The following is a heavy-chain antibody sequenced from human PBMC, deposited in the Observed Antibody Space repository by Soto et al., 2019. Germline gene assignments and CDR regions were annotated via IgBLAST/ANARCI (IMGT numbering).Heavy chain of an antibody. CDR2: IWYDGSNK. D-gene: IGHD3-3*01. CDR3: AREGGITIFGVVITPADHYYYMDV. V-gene: IGHV3-33*01. Sequence: PGGSLRLSCAASGFTFSSYGMHWVRQAPGKGLEWVAVIWYDGSNKYYADSVKGRFTISRDNSKNTLYLQMNSLRAEDTAVYYCAREGGITIFGVVITPADHYYYMDVWGKGTTVTVSS. CDR1: GFTFSSYG. J-gene: IGHJ6*03.